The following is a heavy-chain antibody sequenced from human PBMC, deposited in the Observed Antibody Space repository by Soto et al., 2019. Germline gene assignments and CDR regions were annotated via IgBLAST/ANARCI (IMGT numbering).Heavy chain of an antibody. Sequence: ASVKVSCKASGYTFTIHDIHCVRQAPGQGLEWMAGLNPHSGKAAYAQRFQGRLTMTGNASTSTAYMELSGLRSEDTAMYYCARVSSIAARRSYDSWGQGTLVTVSS. CDR2: LNPHSGKA. V-gene: IGHV1-8*01. J-gene: IGHJ4*02. D-gene: IGHD6-6*01. CDR1: GYTFTIHD. CDR3: ARVSSIAARRSYDS.